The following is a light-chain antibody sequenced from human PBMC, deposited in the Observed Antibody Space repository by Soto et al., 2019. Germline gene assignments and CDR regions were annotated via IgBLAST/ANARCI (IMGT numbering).Light chain of an antibody. J-gene: IGKJ5*01. CDR1: QPIASN. CDR2: GAS. Sequence: IIMTHSPATVSVSPWYRSAHSLRASQPIASNVAWYQQRPGQPPSLLIYGASNRATGIPDRFSGSGSGTDFTLTISRLEPEDFAVYYCQQYGSSGTFGQGTRLEIK. V-gene: IGKV3-20*01. CDR3: QQYGSSGT.